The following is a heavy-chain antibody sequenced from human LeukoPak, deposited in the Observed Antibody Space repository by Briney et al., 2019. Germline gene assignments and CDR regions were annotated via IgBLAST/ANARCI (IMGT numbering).Heavy chain of an antibody. V-gene: IGHV4-59*01. J-gene: IGHJ5*02. CDR1: GGSISSYY. D-gene: IGHD3-22*01. CDR3: ARDQGYYDSSGYYYGWFDP. CDR2: IYYSGST. Sequence: PSETPSLTCTVSGGSISSYYWSWIRQPPGKGLEWIGYIYYSGSTNYNPSLKSRVTISVDTSKNQFSLKLSSVTAADTAVYYCARDQGYYDSSGYYYGWFDPWGQGTLVTVSS.